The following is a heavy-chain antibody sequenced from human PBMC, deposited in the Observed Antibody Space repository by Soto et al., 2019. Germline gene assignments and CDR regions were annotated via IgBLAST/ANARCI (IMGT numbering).Heavy chain of an antibody. CDR2: INPSDSYT. CDR1: GYSFTSYW. CDR3: ARRDGYSSGWYDNWFDP. J-gene: IGHJ5*02. Sequence: EVQLVPSGAEVKKPGESLRISCKGCGYSFTSYWITWVRQMPGKGLEWMGRINPSDSYTNYSPSFQGHVTISADKSISTAYLQWSSLKASDTAMYYCARRDGYSSGWYDNWFDPWGQGTLVTVSS. D-gene: IGHD6-19*01. V-gene: IGHV5-10-1*01.